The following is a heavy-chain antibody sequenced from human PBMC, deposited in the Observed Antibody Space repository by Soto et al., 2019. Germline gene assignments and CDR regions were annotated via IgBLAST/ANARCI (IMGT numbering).Heavy chain of an antibody. Sequence: QVQLVQSGAEVKKPGASVKVSCKASGYTFTSYGISWVRHAPGQGLEWMGWISAYNGNTNYAQKLQGRVTMTTDTSTSTAYMELRSLRSDDTAVYYCARVLYYDILTNYGMDVWGQGTTVTVSS. D-gene: IGHD3-9*01. CDR2: ISAYNGNT. V-gene: IGHV1-18*01. J-gene: IGHJ6*02. CDR1: GYTFTSYG. CDR3: ARVLYYDILTNYGMDV.